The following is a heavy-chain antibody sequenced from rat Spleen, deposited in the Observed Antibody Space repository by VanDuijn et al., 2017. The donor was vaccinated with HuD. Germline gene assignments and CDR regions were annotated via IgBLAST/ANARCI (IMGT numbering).Heavy chain of an antibody. V-gene: IGHV5-29*01. J-gene: IGHJ2*01. D-gene: IGHD4-6*01. CDR2: ISYDGRRI. CDR3: ARHWGY. Sequence: EVQLVESGGGLVQPGGSLQVSCAASGFIFNNYDMAWVRQTPTKGLEWVATISYDGRRIYYRDSVKGRFTISRDNAKSSLYLQMDSLRSEDTATYYCARHWGYWGQGVMVTVSS. CDR1: GFIFNNYD.